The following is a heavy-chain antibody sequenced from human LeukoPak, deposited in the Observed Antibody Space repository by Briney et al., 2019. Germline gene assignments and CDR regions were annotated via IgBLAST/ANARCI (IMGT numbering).Heavy chain of an antibody. CDR2: IKSKTDGGTT. CDR3: TTGDYDSSGYLTFDY. Sequence: GGSLRLSCAASGFTFSNAWMSWVRQAPGKGLEWVGRIKSKTDGGTTDYAAPVKGRFTISRDDSKNTLYLQMNSLKTEDTAVYYCTTGDYDSSGYLTFDYWGQGTLVTVSS. D-gene: IGHD3-22*01. J-gene: IGHJ4*02. CDR1: GFTFSNAW. V-gene: IGHV3-15*01.